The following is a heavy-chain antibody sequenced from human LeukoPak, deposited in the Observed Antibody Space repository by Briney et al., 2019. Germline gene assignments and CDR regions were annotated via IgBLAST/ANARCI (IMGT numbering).Heavy chain of an antibody. CDR2: IYSGGST. D-gene: IGHD2-15*01. CDR1: GFTVSSNY. CDR3: AKKAVGTATGGPFDY. J-gene: IGHJ4*02. V-gene: IGHV3-53*01. Sequence: GGSLRLSCAASGFTVSSNYMSWVRQAPGKGLEWVSVIYSGGSTHYADSVKGRLTISRDNSKNTMYLQMNSLKAEDTAVYYCAKKAVGTATGGPFDYWGQGTLVIVSS.